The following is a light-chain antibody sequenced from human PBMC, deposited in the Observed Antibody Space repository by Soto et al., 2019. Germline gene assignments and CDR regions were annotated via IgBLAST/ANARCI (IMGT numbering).Light chain of an antibody. Sequence: DIQMTQSPSSLSASVGDRVTITCRASQSISSYLNWYQQKPGKGPKLLIYTASSLQSGVPSRFSGSGYGTDFTLTISSLLPEDFATYYCQQSYSTHYTFGQGTKLEIK. J-gene: IGKJ2*01. CDR3: QQSYSTHYT. CDR1: QSISSY. CDR2: TAS. V-gene: IGKV1-39*01.